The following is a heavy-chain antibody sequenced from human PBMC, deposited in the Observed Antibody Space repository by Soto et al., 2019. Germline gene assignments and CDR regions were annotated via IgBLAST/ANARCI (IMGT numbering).Heavy chain of an antibody. CDR2: ISGSGGST. CDR1: GFTFSSYA. V-gene: IGHV3-23*01. J-gene: IGHJ4*02. CDR3: AKEEGSDYLDY. D-gene: IGHD3-10*01. Sequence: EVQLLESGGGLVQPGGSLSLSCAASGFTFSSYAMSWVRQAPGKGLEWVLAISGSGGSTYYADSVKGWFTIARDNSKNTLYLQMNSLRAEDTAVYYCAKEEGSDYLDYWGQGTLVTVSS.